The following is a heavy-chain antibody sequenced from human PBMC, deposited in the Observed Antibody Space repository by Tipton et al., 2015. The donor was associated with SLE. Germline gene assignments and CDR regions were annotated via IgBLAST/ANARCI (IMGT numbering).Heavy chain of an antibody. Sequence: SLRLSCAASGFTFSSYWMSWVRQAPGKGLEWVANIKQDGSDKYYVDFVKGRFTISRDNAKNSLYLQMNSLRAEDTAVYYCVEGRNWFYPWGQGTLVTVSS. J-gene: IGHJ5*02. V-gene: IGHV3-7*03. CDR2: IKQDGSDK. CDR3: VEGRNWFYP. CDR1: GFTFSSYW.